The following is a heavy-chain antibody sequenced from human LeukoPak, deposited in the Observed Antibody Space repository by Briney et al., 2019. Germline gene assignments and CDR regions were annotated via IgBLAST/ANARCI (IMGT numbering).Heavy chain of an antibody. Sequence: SETLSLTCTVSGGSISSYYWSWIRQPPGKGLKWMGYIYYSGSTNYNPSLKSRVTISVDTSKNQFSLKLSSVTAADTAVYYCASGRYPRFIDYWGQGTLVTVSS. CDR3: ASGRYPRFIDY. V-gene: IGHV4-59*01. J-gene: IGHJ4*02. D-gene: IGHD1-1*01. CDR1: GGSISSYY. CDR2: IYYSGST.